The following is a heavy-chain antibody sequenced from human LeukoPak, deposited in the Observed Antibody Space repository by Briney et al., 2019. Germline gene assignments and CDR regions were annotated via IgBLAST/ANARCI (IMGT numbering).Heavy chain of an antibody. CDR1: GYTFTSYD. J-gene: IGHJ4*02. V-gene: IGHV1-8*01. Sequence: ASVKVSCKASGYTFTSYDFNWVRQATGQRPEWMGWMSPNSGDTGYAQKFQDRVTMTRNTSISTAYMELSCLRSDDTAVYYCARGPPNWGYDYWGPGTLVTVSS. CDR2: MSPNSGDT. D-gene: IGHD7-27*01. CDR3: ARGPPNWGYDY.